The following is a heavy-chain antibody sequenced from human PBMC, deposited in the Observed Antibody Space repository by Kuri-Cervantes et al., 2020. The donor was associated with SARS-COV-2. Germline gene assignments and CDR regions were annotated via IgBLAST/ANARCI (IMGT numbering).Heavy chain of an antibody. V-gene: IGHV3-30*04. CDR1: RFIFSDYP. CDR2: ISNDGRET. D-gene: IGHD3-9*01. J-gene: IGHJ4*02. CDR3: ARALYFGISTVPHY. Sequence: GGSLRLSCAASRFIFSDYPMHWVRQAPGKGLEWVAVISNDGRETHYAEFVQGRYTLSRDNLKDRLYLQMNSLRPEDTAVYYCARALYFGISTVPHYWGQGTLVTVSS.